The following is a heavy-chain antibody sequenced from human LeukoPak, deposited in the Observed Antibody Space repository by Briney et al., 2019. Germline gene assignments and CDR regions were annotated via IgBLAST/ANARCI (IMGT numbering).Heavy chain of an antibody. D-gene: IGHD3-10*01. CDR1: GYTFTGYY. J-gene: IGHJ5*02. V-gene: IGHV1-2*02. Sequence: GASVKVSCKASGYTFTGYYMHWVRQAPGQGLEWMGWINPNSGGTNYAQKFQGRVTMTTDTSTSTAYMELRSLRSDDTAVYYCARGGPYYYGSGSLLYNWFDPWGQGTLVTVSS. CDR2: INPNSGGT. CDR3: ARGGPYYYGSGSLLYNWFDP.